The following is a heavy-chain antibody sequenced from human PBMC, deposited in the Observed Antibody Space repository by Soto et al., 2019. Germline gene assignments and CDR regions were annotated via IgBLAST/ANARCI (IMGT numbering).Heavy chain of an antibody. CDR3: TRVRGYSYGYPDY. Sequence: GGSLRLSCTASGFSFGDYAMSWVRQAPGKGLEWVGFIRSKAFGGTTDYAASVEGRFTISRDDSKSIAYLQMNGLKIEDTAVYYCTRVRGYSYGYPDYWGQRTLVTVSS. CDR2: IRSKAFGGTT. J-gene: IGHJ4*02. CDR1: GFSFGDYA. D-gene: IGHD5-18*01. V-gene: IGHV3-49*04.